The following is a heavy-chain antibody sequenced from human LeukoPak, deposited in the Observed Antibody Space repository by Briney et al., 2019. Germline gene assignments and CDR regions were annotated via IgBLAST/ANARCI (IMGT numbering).Heavy chain of an antibody. CDR1: GGSISSATYY. Sequence: SETLSLTCTVSGGSISSATYYWSWIRQPAGKGLEWIGHMYTSGSTNYNPSLKSRVTISVDTSKSRSSLKLNSVTASDTAVYYCARGRRHCNSTSCYQEDYWGQGTLVTVSA. J-gene: IGHJ4*02. D-gene: IGHD2-2*01. CDR3: ARGRRHCNSTSCYQEDY. CDR2: MYTSGST. V-gene: IGHV4-61*09.